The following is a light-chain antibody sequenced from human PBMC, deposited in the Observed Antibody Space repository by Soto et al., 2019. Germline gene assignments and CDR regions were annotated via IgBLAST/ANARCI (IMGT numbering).Light chain of an antibody. Sequence: QAVVTQPPSASGTPGQRVTISCSGSSSNIGSNTVSWYQQLPGTAPKLLIYSNDQRPSGVPDRFSGSKSGTSASLAISGLQSEDETDYYCAAWDDSLHVVFGGGTKLTVL. CDR1: SSNIGSNT. J-gene: IGLJ3*02. CDR3: AAWDDSLHVV. V-gene: IGLV1-44*01. CDR2: SND.